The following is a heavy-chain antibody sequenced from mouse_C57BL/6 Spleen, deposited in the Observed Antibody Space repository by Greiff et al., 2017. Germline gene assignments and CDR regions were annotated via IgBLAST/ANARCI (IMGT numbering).Heavy chain of an antibody. V-gene: IGHV1-22*01. J-gene: IGHJ4*01. D-gene: IGHD1-1*01. CDR1: GYTFTDYN. CDR3: ARLIYYYGYYAMDY. Sequence: DVQLQESGPELVKPGASVKMSCKASGYTFTDYNMHWVKQSHGKSLEWIGYINPNNGGTSYNQKFKGKATLTVNKSSSTAYMELRSLTSEDSAVYYCARLIYYYGYYAMDYWGQGTSVTVSS. CDR2: INPNNGGT.